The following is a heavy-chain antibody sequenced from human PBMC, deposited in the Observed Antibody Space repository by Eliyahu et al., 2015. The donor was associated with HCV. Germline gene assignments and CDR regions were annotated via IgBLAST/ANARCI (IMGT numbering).Heavy chain of an antibody. CDR3: ARGRVMSSEGSHWFDP. D-gene: IGHD3-10*01. J-gene: IGHJ5*02. CDR2: IYYSEST. V-gene: IGHV4-59*01. CDR1: GGSISSYY. Sequence: QVQLQESGPGLVKPSETLSLTCTVSGGSISSYYWXWIRQPPGKGLEWIGYIYYSESTNYNPSLKSRVTISVDTSKNQFSLKLSSVTAADTAVYYCARGRVMSSEGSHWFDPWGQGTLVTVSS.